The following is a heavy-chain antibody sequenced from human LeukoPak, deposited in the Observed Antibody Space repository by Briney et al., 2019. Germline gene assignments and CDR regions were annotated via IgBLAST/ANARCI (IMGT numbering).Heavy chain of an antibody. CDR3: ARGSSIAARRRYYYYMDV. J-gene: IGHJ6*03. V-gene: IGHV4-59*12. CDR1: GGPISSDY. D-gene: IGHD6-6*01. Sequence: SETLSLTCTVSGGPISSDYWSWIRQPPGKGLEWIGDIYYSGSTNYNPSLKSRVTISVDTSKNQFSLKLSSVTAADTAVYYCARGSSIAARRRYYYYMDVWGKGTTVTVSS. CDR2: IYYSGST.